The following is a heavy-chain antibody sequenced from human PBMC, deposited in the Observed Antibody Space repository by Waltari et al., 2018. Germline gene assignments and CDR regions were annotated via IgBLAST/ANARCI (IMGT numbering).Heavy chain of an antibody. CDR1: GYTFTSYD. D-gene: IGHD1-26*01. Sequence: QVQLVQSGAEVKKPGASVKVSCKASGYTFTSYDINWVRQATGQGLEWMGWMNHNSGNTGYAQKFQGRVTMTRNTSISTAYMELSSLRSEDTAVYYCARGKGSMGATTGYYYYYMDVWGKGTTVTVSS. J-gene: IGHJ6*03. CDR3: ARGKGSMGATTGYYYYYMDV. V-gene: IGHV1-8*01. CDR2: MNHNSGNT.